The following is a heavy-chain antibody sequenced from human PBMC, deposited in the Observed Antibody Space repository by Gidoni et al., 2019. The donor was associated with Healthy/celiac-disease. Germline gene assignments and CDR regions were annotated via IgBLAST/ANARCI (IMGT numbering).Heavy chain of an antibody. Sequence: QVQLVQPGAEVKKPGAPVKVSCTASGYTFTSYGISWVRRAPGQGLEWMGWISAYNGNTNYAQKLEGRVTMTTDTSTSTAYMELRSLRSDDTAVYYCARGPGYCTGGVCYLVPLYYYYGMDVWGQGTTVTVSS. CDR2: ISAYNGNT. CDR1: GYTFTSYG. V-gene: IGHV1-18*01. J-gene: IGHJ6*02. D-gene: IGHD2-8*02. CDR3: ARGPGYCTGGVCYLVPLYYYYGMDV.